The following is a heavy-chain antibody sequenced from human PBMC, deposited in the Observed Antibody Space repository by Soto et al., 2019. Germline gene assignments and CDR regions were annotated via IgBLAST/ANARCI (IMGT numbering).Heavy chain of an antibody. CDR3: ARDLGSGSYYFLYRPALYGMDV. D-gene: IGHD3-10*01. V-gene: IGHV1-69*13. CDR2: IIPIFGTA. Sequence: SVKVSCKASGGTFSSYAISWVRQAPGQGLEWMGGIIPIFGTANYAQKFQGRVTITADESTSTAYMELSSLRSEDTAVYYRARDLGSGSYYFLYRPALYGMDVWGQGTTVTVSS. CDR1: GGTFSSYA. J-gene: IGHJ6*02.